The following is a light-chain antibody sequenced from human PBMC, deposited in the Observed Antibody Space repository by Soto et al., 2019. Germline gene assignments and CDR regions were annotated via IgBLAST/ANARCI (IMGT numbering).Light chain of an antibody. CDR3: QQSYSTPYT. CDR2: AES. J-gene: IGKJ2*01. CDR1: QSINTY. Sequence: IQMTQSPSSLSASVGDRVTITCRASQSINTYLNWFQQKPGKAPELLIRAESSLQSGVPSRFSGSGSGPDFTLTISTLQPEDFATYFCQQSYSTPYTFGQGTKLEIK. V-gene: IGKV1-39*01.